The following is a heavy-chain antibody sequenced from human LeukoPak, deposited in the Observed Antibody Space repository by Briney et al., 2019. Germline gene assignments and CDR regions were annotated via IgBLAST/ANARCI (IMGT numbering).Heavy chain of an antibody. V-gene: IGHV3-21*04. D-gene: IGHD4-11*01. CDR1: GFTFSNYN. Sequence: GGSLRLSCAASGFTFSNYNMNWVRQAPGKGLEWVSSISTSSSYIYYADSVKGRFTISRDNAKNSLYLQMNSLRAEDTAVYYCARVWGNTVTIPIIPQTSYYYMDVWGKGTTVTVSS. J-gene: IGHJ6*03. CDR3: ARVWGNTVTIPIIPQTSYYYMDV. CDR2: ISTSSSYI.